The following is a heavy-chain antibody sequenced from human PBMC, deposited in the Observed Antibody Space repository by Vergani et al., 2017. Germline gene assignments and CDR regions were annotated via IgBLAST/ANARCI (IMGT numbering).Heavy chain of an antibody. V-gene: IGHV3-30*18. CDR2: ISYDGSNK. CDR3: AKDRKRPPAAIYYYYGMDV. CDR1: GFTFSSYG. Sequence: QVQLVESGGGVVQPGRSLRLSCAASGFTFSSYGMHWVRQAPGKGLEWVAVISYDGSNKYYADSVKGRFTISRDNSKNKLYLQMNSLRAEDTAVYYCAKDRKRPPAAIYYYYGMDVWGQGTTVTVSS. D-gene: IGHD2-2*01. J-gene: IGHJ6*02.